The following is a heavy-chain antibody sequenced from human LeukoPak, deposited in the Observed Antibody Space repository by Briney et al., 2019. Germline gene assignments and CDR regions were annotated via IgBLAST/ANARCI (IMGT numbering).Heavy chain of an antibody. CDR3: ARVNVVPAVIFDY. CDR2: IYYSGST. J-gene: IGHJ4*02. Sequence: PSETLSLTCTVSGGSISSYYWSWIRQPPGKGLEWIGYIYYSGSTNYNPSLKSRVTISVDTSKNQFSLKLSSVTAADTAVYYCARVNVVPAVIFDYWGQGTLVTVSS. D-gene: IGHD2-2*01. CDR1: GGSISSYY. V-gene: IGHV4-59*01.